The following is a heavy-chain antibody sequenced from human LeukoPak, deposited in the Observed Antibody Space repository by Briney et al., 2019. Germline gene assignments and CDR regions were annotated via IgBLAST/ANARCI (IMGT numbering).Heavy chain of an antibody. CDR1: GFTFSSYE. CDR2: ISSSGSTI. CDR3: ARRDGYKWRYFDY. V-gene: IGHV3-48*03. D-gene: IGHD5-24*01. J-gene: IGHJ4*02. Sequence: GGSLRLSCAASGFTFSSYEMNWVRQAPGKGLEWVSYISSSGSTIYYADSVKGRFTISRDNAKNSLYLQMNSLRAEDTAVYYCARRDGYKWRYFDYWGQGTLVTVSS.